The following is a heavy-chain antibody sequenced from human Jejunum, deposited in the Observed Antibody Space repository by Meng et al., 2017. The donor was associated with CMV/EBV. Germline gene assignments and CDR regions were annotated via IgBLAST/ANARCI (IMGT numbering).Heavy chain of an antibody. CDR1: GFTLSSRC. Sequence: AASGFTLSSRCMSWVRQAPGKGLEWVANIKEDGSERYYVDSVKGRFTISRDNAENSLYLQMSGLRVDDTAVYYCARDGTHDYFFDYWGQGTLVTVSS. CDR2: IKEDGSER. D-gene: IGHD1-1*01. CDR3: ARDGTHDYFFDY. J-gene: IGHJ4*02. V-gene: IGHV3-7*01.